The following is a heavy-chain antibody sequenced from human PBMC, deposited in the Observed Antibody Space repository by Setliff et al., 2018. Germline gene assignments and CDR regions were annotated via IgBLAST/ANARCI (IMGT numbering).Heavy chain of an antibody. CDR2: IRHDGTNE. CDR1: GFTSNMYG. J-gene: IGHJ4*02. CDR3: AKDLTQHNY. D-gene: IGHD2-21*01. V-gene: IGHV3-30*02. Sequence: PGGSLRLSCAASGFTSNMYGVHWVRQAPGKGLEWVAYIRHDGTNENYADSVKGRFTVSRDNSKNTLYLQMNSLRAEDTAVYYCAKDLTQHNYWGQGTLVTVSS.